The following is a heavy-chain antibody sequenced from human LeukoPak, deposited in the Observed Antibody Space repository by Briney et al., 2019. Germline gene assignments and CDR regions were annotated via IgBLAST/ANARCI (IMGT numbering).Heavy chain of an antibody. CDR2: INWNGGST. CDR1: RLTFDDYG. D-gene: IGHD3-10*01. Sequence: GGSLRLSCAASRLTFDDYGMSWVRQAPGKGLGGVSGINWNGGSTGYVDSMKGLSAISRHNPKSSLYLQMNSLRAEDTALYYCARNTRSTEYYYGSGSYYSYYFDYWGQGTLVTVSS. J-gene: IGHJ4*02. CDR3: ARNTRSTEYYYGSGSYYSYYFDY. V-gene: IGHV3-20*04.